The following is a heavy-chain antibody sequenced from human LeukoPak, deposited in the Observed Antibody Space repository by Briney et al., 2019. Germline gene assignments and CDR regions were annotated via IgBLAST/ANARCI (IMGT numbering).Heavy chain of an antibody. CDR2: IYYSGST. Sequence: SETLSLTCTVSGGSISSYYWSWIRQPPGKGLEWIGYIYYSGSTNYNPSLKSRVTISVDTSKNQFSLKLSSVTAADTAVYYCARTTGYSYGYPFDYWGQGTLVTVSS. CDR3: ARTTGYSYGYPFDY. D-gene: IGHD5-18*01. V-gene: IGHV4-59*01. J-gene: IGHJ4*02. CDR1: GGSISSYY.